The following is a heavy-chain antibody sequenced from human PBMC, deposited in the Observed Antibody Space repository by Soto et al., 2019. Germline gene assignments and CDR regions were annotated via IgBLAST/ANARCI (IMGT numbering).Heavy chain of an antibody. CDR1: GGSISSYY. J-gene: IGHJ4*02. Sequence: PSETLSLTCTVSGGSISSYYWSWIRQPPGKGLEWIGYIYYSGSTNYNPSLKSRVTISVDTSKNQFSLKLSSVTAADTAVYYCERNVVRFDYWGQGTLVTVSS. D-gene: IGHD2-21*01. V-gene: IGHV4-59*01. CDR3: ERNVVRFDY. CDR2: IYYSGST.